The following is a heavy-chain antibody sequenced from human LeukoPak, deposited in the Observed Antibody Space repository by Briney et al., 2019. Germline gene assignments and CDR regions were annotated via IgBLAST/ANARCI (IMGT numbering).Heavy chain of an antibody. CDR2: IKQDGSDK. CDR3: ARDLRWFGELLSVSYYYGMDV. D-gene: IGHD3-10*01. V-gene: IGHV3-7*01. Sequence: GGSLRLSCEVSGFTFSSYWMNWVRQAPGKGLEWVANIKQDGSDKYYVDSVKGRFTISRDNAKNSLYLQMNSLRAEDTAVYYCARDLRWFGELLSVSYYYGMDVWGQGTTVTVSS. J-gene: IGHJ6*02. CDR1: GFTFSSYW.